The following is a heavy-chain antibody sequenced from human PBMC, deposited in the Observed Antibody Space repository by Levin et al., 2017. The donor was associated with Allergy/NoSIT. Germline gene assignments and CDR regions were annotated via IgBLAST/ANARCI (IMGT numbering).Heavy chain of an antibody. J-gene: IGHJ4*02. CDR1: GYSFSSST. CDR3: ARSQGTGSFLRYLDY. Sequence: QAGGSLRLSCIGSGYSFSSSTMNWVRQTPGRGLQWIASIRISTGTIYYADSVRGRFTISTDNAKNSLYLQMSSLGVADTAVYYCARSQGTGSFLRYLDYWGQGTLVTVSS. CDR2: IRISTGTI. V-gene: IGHV3-48*04. D-gene: IGHD1-26*01.